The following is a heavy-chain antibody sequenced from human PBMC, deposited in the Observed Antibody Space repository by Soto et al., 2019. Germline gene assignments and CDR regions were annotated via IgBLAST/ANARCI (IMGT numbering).Heavy chain of an antibody. CDR2: IWYDESRR. CDR1: GFTFSSYG. V-gene: IGHV3-33*01. Sequence: QVQLVESGGGVVQPGRSLILSCAASGFTFSSYGMHWVRQAPGKGLEWVAVIWYDESRRYYADSVKGRFTISRDTSQSTLYLQMNSLRAEDTAVYCCAREICSGGFCLDYWGQGTLVIVSS. D-gene: IGHD2-15*01. J-gene: IGHJ4*02. CDR3: AREICSGGFCLDY.